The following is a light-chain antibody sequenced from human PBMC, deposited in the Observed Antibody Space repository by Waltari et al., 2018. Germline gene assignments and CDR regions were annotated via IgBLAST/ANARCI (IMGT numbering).Light chain of an antibody. Sequence: DIQMTQSPSSLSASVGDRVTITCRASQGISSYVAWFQKKPGKAPKSLIHAASTLQSVVPTHFSGSGSATDFSLTISRLQPEDFATYYYQQYHSYPLTFGGGTKVEIK. V-gene: IGKV1-16*02. J-gene: IGKJ4*01. CDR2: AAS. CDR3: QQYHSYPLT. CDR1: QGISSY.